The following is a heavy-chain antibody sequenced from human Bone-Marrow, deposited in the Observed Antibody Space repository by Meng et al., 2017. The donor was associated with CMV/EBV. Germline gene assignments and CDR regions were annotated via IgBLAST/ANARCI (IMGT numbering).Heavy chain of an antibody. V-gene: IGHV1-18*01. CDR2: ISTYNANT. J-gene: IGHJ5*02. D-gene: IGHD2-2*03. Sequence: ASVKVSCKASGYTFTSYGITWVRRAPGQGLEWMGWISTYNANTNYAQKFQGRVTMTTDTSTSTAYMELSRLRSDDTAVYYCARDLDIVVVPAALNWFDPWGQGTLVTVSS. CDR1: GYTFTSYG. CDR3: ARDLDIVVVPAALNWFDP.